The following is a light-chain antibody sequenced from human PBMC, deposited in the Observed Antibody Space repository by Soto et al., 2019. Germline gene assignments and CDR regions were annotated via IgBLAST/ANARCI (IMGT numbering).Light chain of an antibody. V-gene: IGKV1-5*03. Sequence: DVQMTQSPSTLSASVGDSVTITCRASQSINTWVTWYQQTPGKAPRLLIYRASTLETGVPSRFSGSGSGTEFALTITSLQPDDFGTYHCQHYDSYPLTFGGGTRVEIK. J-gene: IGKJ4*01. CDR1: QSINTW. CDR3: QHYDSYPLT. CDR2: RAS.